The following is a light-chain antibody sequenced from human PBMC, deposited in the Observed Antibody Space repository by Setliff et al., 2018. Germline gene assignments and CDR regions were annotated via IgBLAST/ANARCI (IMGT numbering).Light chain of an antibody. Sequence: SALTQPASVSGSPGQSITISCTGTSSDVGAYNYVSWYQQHPGKAPKLMIYEVSNRPSGVSNRFSGSKSGNTASLTISGLQAEDEADYYCTSYTSTARVFGTGTKV. V-gene: IGLV2-14*01. CDR1: SSDVGAYNY. CDR3: TSYTSTARV. J-gene: IGLJ1*01. CDR2: EVS.